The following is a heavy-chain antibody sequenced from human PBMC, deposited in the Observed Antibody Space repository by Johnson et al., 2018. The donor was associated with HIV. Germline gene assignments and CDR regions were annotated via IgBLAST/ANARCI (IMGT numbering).Heavy chain of an antibody. CDR1: GFTFSDYY. D-gene: IGHD4-23*01. J-gene: IGHJ3*02. Sequence: QVQLVESGGGLVKPGGSLRLSCAASGFTFSDYYMSWIRQAPGKGLEWVSYISSSGGTIYYADSVRGRFTISSDNSKNTLYLQVNGLRVEDTAVFYCASGEDYGGNYGALDIWGQGTMVTVSS. CDR3: ASGEDYGGNYGALDI. CDR2: ISSSGGTI. V-gene: IGHV3-11*04.